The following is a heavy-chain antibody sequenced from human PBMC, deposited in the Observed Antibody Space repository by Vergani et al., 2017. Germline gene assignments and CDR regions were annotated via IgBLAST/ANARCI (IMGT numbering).Heavy chain of an antibody. CDR2: ISYDGSNK. CDR3: TTVGVY. CDR1: GFTFSSYV. V-gene: IGHV3-30*04. Sequence: QVQLVESGGGVVQPGRSLRLSCAASGFTFSSYVMHWVRQAPGKGLEWVAVISYDGSNKYYADSVKGRFTISRDNSKNTLYLQMNSLRAEDTAVYYCTTVGVYWGQGTLVTVSS. J-gene: IGHJ4*02.